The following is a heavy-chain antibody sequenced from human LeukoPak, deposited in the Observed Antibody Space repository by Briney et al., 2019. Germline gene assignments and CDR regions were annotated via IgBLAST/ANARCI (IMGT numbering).Heavy chain of an antibody. CDR3: ARDKMEVVPYGSDAFDI. Sequence: GASVKVSCKASGYTFTGYYMHWVRQAPGQGLEWMGWINPNSGGTNYAQKFQGRVTMTRDTSISTAYMELSRLRSDDTAVYYCARDKMEVVPYGSDAFDIWGQGTMVTVSS. J-gene: IGHJ3*02. D-gene: IGHD3-10*01. CDR1: GYTFTGYY. V-gene: IGHV1-2*02. CDR2: INPNSGGT.